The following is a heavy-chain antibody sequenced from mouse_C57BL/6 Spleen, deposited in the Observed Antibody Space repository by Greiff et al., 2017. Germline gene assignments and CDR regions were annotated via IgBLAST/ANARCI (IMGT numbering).Heavy chain of an antibody. J-gene: IGHJ4*01. V-gene: IGHV1-75*01. CDR1: GYTFTDYY. CDR3: ARNYYGSSPYAMDY. D-gene: IGHD1-1*01. Sequence: VQVVESGPELVKPGASVKISCKASGYTFTDYYINWVKQRPGQGLEWIGWIFPGSGSTYYNEKFKGKATLTVDKSSSTAYMLLSSLTSEDSAVYFCARNYYGSSPYAMDYWGQGTSVTVSS. CDR2: IFPGSGST.